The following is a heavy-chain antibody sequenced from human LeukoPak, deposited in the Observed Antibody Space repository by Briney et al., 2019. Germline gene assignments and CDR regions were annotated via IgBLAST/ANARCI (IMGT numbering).Heavy chain of an antibody. J-gene: IGHJ6*02. V-gene: IGHV3-7*01. CDR2: IKRDGSEK. CDR3: AAEDSYYFGLDV. CDR1: GFTFSNFW. Sequence: GGSLRLSCAASGFTFSNFWMSWVRQAPGKGLEWVANIKRDGSEKYYVDSVKGRFTISRDNAKNSLYLQMNSLRAEDTAVYYCAAEDSYYFGLDVWGQGTTVTVSS.